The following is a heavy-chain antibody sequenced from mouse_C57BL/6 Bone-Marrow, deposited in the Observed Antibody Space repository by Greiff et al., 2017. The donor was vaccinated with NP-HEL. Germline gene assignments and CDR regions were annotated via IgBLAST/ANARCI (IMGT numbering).Heavy chain of an antibody. CDR3: ARSLFIYYYGSSLAY. Sequence: EVMLVESGGGLVQPGGSLSLSCAASGFTFTDYYMSWVRQPPGKALEWLGFIRNKANGYTTEYSASVKGRFTISRDYSQSILYVQMNALRDEDSTTYYCARSLFIYYYGSSLAYWGQGTLVTVSA. CDR2: IRNKANGYTT. D-gene: IGHD1-1*01. J-gene: IGHJ3*01. V-gene: IGHV7-3*01. CDR1: GFTFTDYY.